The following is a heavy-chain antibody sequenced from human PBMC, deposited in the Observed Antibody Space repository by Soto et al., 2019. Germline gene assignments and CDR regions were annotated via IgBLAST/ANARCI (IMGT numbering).Heavy chain of an antibody. CDR2: ISGSGGST. V-gene: IGHV3-23*04. CDR3: AKTKVGAWAFDP. D-gene: IGHD1-26*01. CDR1: GFTVSSNY. J-gene: IGHJ5*02. Sequence: EVQLVESGGGLIQPGGSLRLSCAASGFTVSSNYMSWVRQAPGKGLEWVSVISGSGGSTYYADSVKGRFTISRDNSKNTLYLQMNSLRAEDTAVYYCAKTKVGAWAFDPWGQGTLVTVSS.